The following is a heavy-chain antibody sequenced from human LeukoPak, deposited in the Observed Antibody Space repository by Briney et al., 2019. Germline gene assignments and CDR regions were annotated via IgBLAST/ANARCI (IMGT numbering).Heavy chain of an antibody. CDR1: GFTFSTYG. CDR3: ARASGSYDY. Sequence: PGGSLRLSCAASGFTFSTYGMHWVRQAPGKGLEGVAVIWYDGGNKYYADSVKGRFTISRDNSKNTLYLQMNSLRVEDTGVYYCARASGSYDYWGQGTLVTVSS. CDR2: IWYDGGNK. D-gene: IGHD3-10*01. V-gene: IGHV3-33*01. J-gene: IGHJ4*02.